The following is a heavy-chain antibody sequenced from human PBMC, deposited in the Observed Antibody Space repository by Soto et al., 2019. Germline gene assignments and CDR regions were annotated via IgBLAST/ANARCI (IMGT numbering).Heavy chain of an antibody. V-gene: IGHV3-30*18. CDR2: ISYDGSNK. D-gene: IGHD2-15*01. J-gene: IGHJ5*02. Sequence: VQLVESGGGVVQPGRSLRLSCAASGFTFSSYGMHWVRQAPGKGLEWLAHISYDGSNKYYADSVKGRFTMSRDNSKNTLYLQMNSLRAEDTAVYYCAKGDYPATESSWGQGTLVTVSS. CDR1: GFTFSSYG. CDR3: AKGDYPATESS.